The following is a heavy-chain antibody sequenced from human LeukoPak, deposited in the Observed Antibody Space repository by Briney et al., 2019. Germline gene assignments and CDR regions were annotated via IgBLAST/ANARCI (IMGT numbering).Heavy chain of an antibody. Sequence: GGSLRLSCAASGFTFSSYAMSWVRQAPGKGLEWVSAISGSGGSTYYADSVKGRFTISRDNSKNTLYLQMNSLRAEDTAVYYCAKSYYYDSIGYFPPFDYWGQGTLVTVSS. CDR1: GFTFSSYA. D-gene: IGHD3-22*01. J-gene: IGHJ4*02. V-gene: IGHV3-23*01. CDR3: AKSYYYDSIGYFPPFDY. CDR2: ISGSGGST.